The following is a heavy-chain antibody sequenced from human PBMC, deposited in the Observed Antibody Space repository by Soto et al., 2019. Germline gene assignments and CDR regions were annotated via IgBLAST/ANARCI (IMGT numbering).Heavy chain of an antibody. CDR2: INPNSGGT. CDR1: GYTFTGYY. V-gene: IGHV1-2*04. Sequence: GASVKVSCKASGYTFTGYYMHWVRQAPGQGLEWMGWINPNSGGTNYAQKFRGWVTMTRDTSISTAYMELSRLRSDDTAVYYCARDRAAAGSANYYGMDVWGQGTTVTVSS. J-gene: IGHJ6*02. D-gene: IGHD6-13*01. CDR3: ARDRAAAGSANYYGMDV.